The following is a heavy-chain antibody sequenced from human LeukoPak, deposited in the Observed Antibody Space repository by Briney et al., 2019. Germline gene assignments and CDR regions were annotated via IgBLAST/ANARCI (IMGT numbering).Heavy chain of an antibody. CDR3: AKVPIAAAALFDY. D-gene: IGHD6-13*01. J-gene: IGHJ4*02. CDR1: GFTVSSNY. Sequence: GGSLRLSCAASGFTVSSNYMSWVRQAPGKGLEWVSVIYSGGSTYYADSVKGRFTISRDNSKNTLYLQMNSLRAEDTAVYYCAKVPIAAAALFDYWGQGTLVTASS. V-gene: IGHV3-53*01. CDR2: IYSGGST.